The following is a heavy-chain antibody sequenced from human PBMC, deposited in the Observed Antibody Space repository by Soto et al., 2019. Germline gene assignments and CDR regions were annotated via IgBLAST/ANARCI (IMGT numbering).Heavy chain of an antibody. CDR3: ARGRRRIQLWLPTYYFDY. CDR1: GGSFSGYY. V-gene: IGHV4-34*01. CDR2: INHSGST. D-gene: IGHD5-18*01. Sequence: PSETLSLTCAVYGGSFSGYYWSWIRQPPGKGLEWIGEINHSGSTNYNPSLKSRVTISVDTSKNQFSLXXXXVTAADTAVYYCARGRRRIQLWLPTYYFDYWGQGTLVTVSS. J-gene: IGHJ4*02.